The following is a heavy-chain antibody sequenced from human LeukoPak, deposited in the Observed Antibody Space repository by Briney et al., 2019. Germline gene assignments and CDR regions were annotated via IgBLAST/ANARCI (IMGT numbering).Heavy chain of an antibody. CDR1: GYTFTSYG. CDR2: ISAYNGNT. D-gene: IGHD3-10*01. CDR3: AREMTLGTMVRGVPDY. Sequence: ASVKVSCKASGYTFTSYGISWVRQAPGQGLEWMGWISAYNGNTNYAQKLQGRVTMTTDTSTSTAYMELRSLRSDGTAVYYCAREMTLGTMVRGVPDYWGQGTLVTVSS. J-gene: IGHJ4*02. V-gene: IGHV1-18*01.